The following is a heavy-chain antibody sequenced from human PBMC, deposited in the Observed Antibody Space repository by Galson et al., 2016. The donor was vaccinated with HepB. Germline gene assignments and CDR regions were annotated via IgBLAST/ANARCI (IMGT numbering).Heavy chain of an antibody. V-gene: IGHV6-1*01. Sequence: CAISGDSVSSDSTSSNWIRQSPSRGLEWLGRTYYRSKWYNDYAASVESRITINPDTSNNQFSMRLDSVTPEDTAVYYCARGSTLHSWGQGTLVTVSS. CDR1: GDSVSSDSTS. CDR3: ARGSTLHS. CDR2: TYYRSKWYN. D-gene: IGHD1-26*01. J-gene: IGHJ4*02.